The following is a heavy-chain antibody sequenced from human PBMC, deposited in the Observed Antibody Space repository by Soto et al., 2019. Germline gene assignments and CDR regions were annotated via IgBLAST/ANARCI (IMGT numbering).Heavy chain of an antibody. CDR2: IFQSGST. V-gene: IGHV4-4*02. D-gene: IGHD2-8*01. CDR1: GGTIRSPDW. Sequence: SETLSLTCGVSGGTIRSPDWWTWVRQPPGKGLEWIGEIFQSGSTNYTPSLESRVTISVDKSKNQFSLTLTSVTAADTAVYFCAGFGVGDRDDKWGQGTLVTVSS. CDR3: AGFGVGDRDDK. J-gene: IGHJ4*02.